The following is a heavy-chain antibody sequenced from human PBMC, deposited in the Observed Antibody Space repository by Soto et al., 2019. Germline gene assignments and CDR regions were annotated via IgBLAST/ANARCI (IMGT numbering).Heavy chain of an antibody. CDR1: GDSISSGDYY. D-gene: IGHD4-17*01. CDR2: IYYSGNT. J-gene: IGHJ4*02. Sequence: PSETLSLTCTVSGDSISSGDYYWSWIRQPPGKGLEWIGCIYYSGNTYYNPSLKRRFSISVDRSRNQFSLKLSSVTAADTAVYYCARASTTVTTLDYWGQGTLVTVSS. V-gene: IGHV4-30-4*01. CDR3: ARASTTVTTLDY.